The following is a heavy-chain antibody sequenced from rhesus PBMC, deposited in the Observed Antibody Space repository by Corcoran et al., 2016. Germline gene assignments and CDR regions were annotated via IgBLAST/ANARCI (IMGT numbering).Heavy chain of an antibody. CDR3: ARIGNYNFDF. D-gene: IGHD1-44*01. J-gene: IGHJ4*01. Sequence: QLQLQESGPGLVKPSETLSVTCSVSGGSFGSSHWSWIRPAPGKGLEWRGYIYGVGRTTTYTPSLKTRVTLSVDTPKTQFSLKLNSVTAADTAVYYCARIGNYNFDFWGQGLLVTVSS. CDR1: GGSFGSSH. V-gene: IGHV4-169*01. CDR2: IYGVGRTT.